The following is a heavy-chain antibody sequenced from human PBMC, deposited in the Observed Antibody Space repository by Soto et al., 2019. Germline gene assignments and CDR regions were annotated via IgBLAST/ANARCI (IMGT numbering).Heavy chain of an antibody. V-gene: IGHV4-59*12. CDR3: ARGDSSSSWWFDP. D-gene: IGHD6-6*01. Sequence: SETLSLTCTVSGGSISSYYWSWIRQPPGKGLEWIGYIYYSGSTNYNPSLKSRVTISVDTSKNQFSLKLNSVTAADTAVYYCARGDSSSSWWFDPWGQGTLVTVSS. CDR1: GGSISSYY. CDR2: IYYSGST. J-gene: IGHJ5*02.